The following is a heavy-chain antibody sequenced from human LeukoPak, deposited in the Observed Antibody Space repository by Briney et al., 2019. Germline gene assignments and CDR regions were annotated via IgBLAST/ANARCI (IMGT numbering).Heavy chain of an antibody. CDR3: ASSTGASDY. V-gene: IGHV3-21*01. CDR2: ISTSSTYI. J-gene: IGHJ4*02. Sequence: GGSLRLSCAASGFTFSTYSMNWVRQAPGKGLEWVSSISTSSTYIFYADSVKGRFTISRDNAKNSLYLQMNGLRAEDTAVYYCASSTGASDYWGQGTLVTVSS. D-gene: IGHD3-10*01. CDR1: GFTFSTYS.